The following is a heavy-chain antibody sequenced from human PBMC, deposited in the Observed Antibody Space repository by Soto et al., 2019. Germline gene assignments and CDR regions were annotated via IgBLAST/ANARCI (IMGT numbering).Heavy chain of an antibody. CDR1: GGSISSGGYY. CDR3: ARAESYYGSGRTTIRSLGY. J-gene: IGHJ4*02. V-gene: IGHV4-31*03. Sequence: TLSLTCTVSGGSISSGGYYWSWIRQHPGKGLEWIGYIYYSGSTYYNPSLKSRVTISVDTSKNQFSLKLSSMTAADTAVYYCARAESYYGSGRTTIRSLGYWGQGTLVTVSS. CDR2: IYYSGST. D-gene: IGHD3-10*01.